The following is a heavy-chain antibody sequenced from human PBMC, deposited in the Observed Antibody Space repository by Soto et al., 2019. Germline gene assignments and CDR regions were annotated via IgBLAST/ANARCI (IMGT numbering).Heavy chain of an antibody. Sequence: SETLSLTCTVSGGSISSSSYYWGWIHQPPGKGLEWIGSIYYSGSTYYNPSLKSRVTISVDTSKNQFSLKLSSVTAADTAVYYCARGPAQSYSGYDWSNDYGDYEQQSFFDYWGQGTLVTVSS. V-gene: IGHV4-39*01. J-gene: IGHJ4*02. CDR1: GGSISSSSYY. CDR2: IYYSGST. D-gene: IGHD4-17*01. CDR3: ARGPAQSYSGYDWSNDYGDYEQQSFFDY.